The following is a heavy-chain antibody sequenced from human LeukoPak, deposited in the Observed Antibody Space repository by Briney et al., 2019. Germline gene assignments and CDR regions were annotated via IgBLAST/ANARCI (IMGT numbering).Heavy chain of an antibody. V-gene: IGHV3-23*01. Sequence: LAGGSLRLSCAASGFIFSSYAMHWVPQAPGKGLEWVSTIGGGGENTYYADSVKGRFTISRDSSKNTVYLHMKSLRAEDTAVYFCAKVLTGSQDYWGQGTLVTVTS. CDR2: IGGGGENT. J-gene: IGHJ4*02. CDR3: AKVLTGSQDY. D-gene: IGHD1-14*01. CDR1: GFIFSSYA.